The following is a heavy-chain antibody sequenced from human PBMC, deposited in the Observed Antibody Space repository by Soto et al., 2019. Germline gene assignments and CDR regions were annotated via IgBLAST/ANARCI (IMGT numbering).Heavy chain of an antibody. J-gene: IGHJ5*02. CDR2: IYWDNDK. D-gene: IGHD1-1*01. Sequence: QITLKESGPALMEPTQTLTLTCSFSGLSLSTPGVGVGWLRQAPGKALECLAIIYWDNDKRYNPSLKTRLTITKDTSKNQVVFTMTDMEPVDTAIYYCAHRVTYSTTYNVGWFDPWGQGTLVTVS. CDR1: GLSLSTPGVG. CDR3: AHRVTYSTTYNVGWFDP. V-gene: IGHV2-5*02.